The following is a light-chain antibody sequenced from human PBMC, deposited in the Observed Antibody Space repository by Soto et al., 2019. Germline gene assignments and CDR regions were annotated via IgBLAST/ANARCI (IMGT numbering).Light chain of an antibody. J-gene: IGLJ3*02. V-gene: IGLV2-8*01. CDR3: NSYAASGNLWV. CDR2: DVS. Sequence: QSALTQPPSASGSPGQSVTISCTGTSSDIGAYKYVAWYQQHPGKAPKLMIFDVSQRPSGVPDRFSGSKSGNTASLTVSGLQAEDEADYYCNSYAASGNLWVFGGGTKLTVL. CDR1: SSDIGAYKY.